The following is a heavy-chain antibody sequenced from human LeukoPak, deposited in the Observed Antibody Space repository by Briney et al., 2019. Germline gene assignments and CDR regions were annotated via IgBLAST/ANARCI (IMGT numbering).Heavy chain of an antibody. Sequence: GGSLRLSCAASGFTFSSYAMSWVRQAPGKGLEWVSAISGSGGSTYYADSVKGRFTISRDNSKNTLYLQMNSLRAEDTAVYYCAKDRGGYYDSSGYYSLDYWGQGTLVTLSS. J-gene: IGHJ4*02. CDR1: GFTFSSYA. CDR3: AKDRGGYYDSSGYYSLDY. D-gene: IGHD3-22*01. CDR2: ISGSGGST. V-gene: IGHV3-23*01.